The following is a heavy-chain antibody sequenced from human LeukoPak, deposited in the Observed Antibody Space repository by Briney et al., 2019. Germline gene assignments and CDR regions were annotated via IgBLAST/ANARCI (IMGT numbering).Heavy chain of an antibody. J-gene: IGHJ4*02. Sequence: VGSLCLSRVGSGFTVSSSFISWVRQAPGKGLEWVSNLYNDAFDSATHYADSVKGRFTISRDNSQNTLYLQMNSLRAEDTAMYYCAREIGGGPHYFHSWGQGTPVTVSS. CDR1: GFTVSSSF. CDR3: AREIGGGPHYFHS. D-gene: IGHD1-26*01. V-gene: IGHV3-53*01. CDR2: LYNDAFDSAT.